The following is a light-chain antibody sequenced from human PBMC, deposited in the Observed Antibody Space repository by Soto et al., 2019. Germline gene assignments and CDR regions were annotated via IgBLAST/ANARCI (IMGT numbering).Light chain of an antibody. V-gene: IGKV3D-20*02. CDR1: QSVSSSF. CDR3: QQRTNWHRLT. J-gene: IGKJ4*01. Sequence: EIVITQSPATLCVSPGERATLSCRASQSVSSSFLAWYQQRPGQATRLLIYAASNRANGIPARFSGSGSGTDFTLTLSSLEPEDFAFYDCQQRTNWHRLTFGGGTKVDIK. CDR2: AAS.